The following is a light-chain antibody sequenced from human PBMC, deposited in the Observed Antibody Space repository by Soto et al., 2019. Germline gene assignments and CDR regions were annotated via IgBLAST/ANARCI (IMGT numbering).Light chain of an antibody. CDR2: EGS. Sequence: QSVLTQPDSVSGSPGQTITISSTGTSSDVGSYNLVSWYQQHPGKAPKLMIYEGSKRPSGVSNRFSGSKSGNTASLTISGLQAEDEADYYCCSYAGSSTSHVVFGGGTKLTVL. J-gene: IGLJ2*01. CDR3: CSYAGSSTSHVV. V-gene: IGLV2-23*01. CDR1: SSDVGSYNL.